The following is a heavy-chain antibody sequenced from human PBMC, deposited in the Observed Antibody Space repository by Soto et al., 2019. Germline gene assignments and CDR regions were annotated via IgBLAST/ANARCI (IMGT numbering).Heavy chain of an antibody. CDR1: GYTFTNYA. J-gene: IGHJ4*02. Sequence: ASVKVSCKASGYTFTNYAMHWVRQAPGQRLEWMGWINAGNGNTKYSQKFQGRVTITRDTSASTAYMELSSLRSEDTAVYYCARDRRIQVLRYFDWLLCYWGQGTLVTVSS. CDR3: ARDRRIQVLRYFDWLLCY. CDR2: INAGNGNT. D-gene: IGHD3-9*01. V-gene: IGHV1-3*01.